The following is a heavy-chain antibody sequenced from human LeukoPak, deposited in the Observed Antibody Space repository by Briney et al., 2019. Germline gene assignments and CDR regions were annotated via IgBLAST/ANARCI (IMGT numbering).Heavy chain of an antibody. J-gene: IGHJ4*02. CDR2: ISYDGGNK. D-gene: IGHD1-26*01. Sequence: GGSLRLSCAASGFTFSSYGMHWVRQARGKGLEWVAVISYDGGNKYYADSVKGRFTISRDNSKNTLYLQMNSLRAEDTAVYYCAKDAGMGGAFDYWGQGTLVTVSS. V-gene: IGHV3-30*18. CDR3: AKDAGMGGAFDY. CDR1: GFTFSSYG.